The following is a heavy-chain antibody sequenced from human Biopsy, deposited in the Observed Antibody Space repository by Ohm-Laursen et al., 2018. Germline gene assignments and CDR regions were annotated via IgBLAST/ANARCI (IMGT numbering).Heavy chain of an antibody. J-gene: IGHJ4*02. Sequence: SDTLSLTCAVSDASISDYYCVWIRQPAGKGLEWIGLIFTSGSTTYNPSLRSRVTMSVDTSKNQFTLKLSSVTAADTAIYYCAKGYTDYSDSSGFSYYFRYWGQGTLVTVSS. V-gene: IGHV4-4*07. D-gene: IGHD3-22*01. CDR3: AKGYTDYSDSSGFSYYFRY. CDR1: DASISDYY. CDR2: IFTSGST.